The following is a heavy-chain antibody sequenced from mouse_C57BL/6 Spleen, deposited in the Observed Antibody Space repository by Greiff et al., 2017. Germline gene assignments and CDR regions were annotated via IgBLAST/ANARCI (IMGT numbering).Heavy chain of an antibody. CDR1: GYAFTSYW. V-gene: IGHV1-80*01. CDR3: ARKGDYYGSSYGGYFDD. Sequence: VQLQQSGAELVKPGASVKISCKASGYAFTSYWMNWVKQRPGKGLEWIGQIYPGDGDTNYNGKFKGKATMTADKSSSKAYMQLSSLTSEDSAVYVCARKGDYYGSSYGGYFDDWGPGTTVTVAS. J-gene: IGHJ2*01. CDR2: IYPGDGDT. D-gene: IGHD1-1*01.